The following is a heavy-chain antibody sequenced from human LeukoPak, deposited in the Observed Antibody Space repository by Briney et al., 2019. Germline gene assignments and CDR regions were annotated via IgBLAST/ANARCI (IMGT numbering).Heavy chain of an antibody. V-gene: IGHV3-30*04. Sequence: PGGSQRLSCAASGFTFSSHAMHWVRQAPGKGLEWVAGISYDESEKFYADSVKGRFTISRDNSNNMVHLQMSSLRAEDTAVYSCAKGTSGSSFSAGNYWAQGTLVTVSS. CDR1: GFTFSSHA. CDR3: AKGTSGSSFSAGNY. J-gene: IGHJ4*02. D-gene: IGHD1-26*01. CDR2: ISYDESEK.